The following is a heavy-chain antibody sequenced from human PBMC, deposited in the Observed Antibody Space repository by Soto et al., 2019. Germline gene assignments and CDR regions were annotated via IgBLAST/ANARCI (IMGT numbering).Heavy chain of an antibody. J-gene: IGHJ6*02. CDR3: ARGGLDYTYGMDV. V-gene: IGHV4-34*01. Sequence: SETLSLTCAVYGGSFSGYYWSWIRQPPGKGLEWIGEINHSGSTNYNPSLKSRVTISVDTSKNQFSLKLSSVTAADTAVYYCARGGLDYTYGMDVWRQGTTVTVSS. CDR2: INHSGST. D-gene: IGHD3-16*01. CDR1: GGSFSGYY.